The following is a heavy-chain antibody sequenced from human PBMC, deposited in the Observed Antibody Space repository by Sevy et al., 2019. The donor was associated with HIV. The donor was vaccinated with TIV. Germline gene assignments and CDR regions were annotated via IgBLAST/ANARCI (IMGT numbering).Heavy chain of an antibody. J-gene: IGHJ6*02. CDR3: ARDGGRQQLVLTVPMDV. D-gene: IGHD6-13*01. V-gene: IGHV3-53*01. CDR2: IYSDGNT. Sequence: GGSLRLSCAASGFTVSSNYMSWVRQAPGKGLEWVSVIYSDGNTYYADSVKGRFTISRDNSKNTLYLQMNSLRAEDTAVYYCARDGGRQQLVLTVPMDVWGQGTTVTVSS. CDR1: GFTVSSNY.